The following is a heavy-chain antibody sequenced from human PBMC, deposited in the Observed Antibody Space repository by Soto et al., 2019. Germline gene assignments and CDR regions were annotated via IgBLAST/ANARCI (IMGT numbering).Heavy chain of an antibody. CDR2: IYYSGST. D-gene: IGHD2-15*01. J-gene: IGHJ4*02. Sequence: QVELQESGPGLAKPSQTLSLTCTVSGGSISSGDYYWSWIRQPPGKGLEWIGYIYYSGSTSYNPSLMSRVTISVDTSKNQFSLKLSSVTAADTAVYYCARCASSCSLGFWGQGTLVTVSS. CDR1: GGSISSGDYY. V-gene: IGHV4-30-4*01. CDR3: ARCASSCSLGF.